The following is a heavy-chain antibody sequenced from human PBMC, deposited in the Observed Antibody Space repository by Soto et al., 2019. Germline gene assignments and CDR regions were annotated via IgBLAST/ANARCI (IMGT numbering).Heavy chain of an antibody. CDR3: ARDSSGYEPQDAFDI. CDR1: GFTFSSYS. V-gene: IGHV3-48*02. Sequence: SGGSLRLSCAASGFTFSSYSMNWVRQATGKGLEWVSYISSSSSTIYYADSVKGRFTISRDNAKNSLYLQMNSLRDEDTAVYYCARDSSGYEPQDAFDIWGQGTIVTVSS. CDR2: ISSSSSTI. J-gene: IGHJ3*02. D-gene: IGHD5-12*01.